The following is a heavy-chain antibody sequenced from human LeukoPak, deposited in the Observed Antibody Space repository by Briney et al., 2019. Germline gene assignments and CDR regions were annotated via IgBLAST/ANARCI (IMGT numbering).Heavy chain of an antibody. J-gene: IGHJ4*02. CDR3: ARESQHITIDY. CDR1: GGSISSGDYY. D-gene: IGHD3-3*01. Sequence: SETLSLTCTVSGGSISSGDYYRSWIRQPPGKGLEWIGYIYYSGSTYYNPSLKSRVTISVDTSKNQFSLKLSSVTAADAAVYYCARESQHITIDYWGQGTLVTVSS. CDR2: IYYSGST. V-gene: IGHV4-30-4*08.